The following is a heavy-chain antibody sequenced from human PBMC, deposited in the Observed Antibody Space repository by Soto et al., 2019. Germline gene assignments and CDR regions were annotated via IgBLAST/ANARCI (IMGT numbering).Heavy chain of an antibody. D-gene: IGHD6-13*01. CDR1: GFTFSSAW. CDR3: VVPYSQNWFDP. J-gene: IGHJ5*02. V-gene: IGHV3-30-3*01. Sequence: GGSLRLSCAASGFTFSSAWINWVRQAPGKGLEWVAVISYDGSNKYYADSVKGRFTISRDNSKNTLYLQMNSLRAEDTAVYYCVVPYSQNWFDPWGQGTLVTVSS. CDR2: ISYDGSNK.